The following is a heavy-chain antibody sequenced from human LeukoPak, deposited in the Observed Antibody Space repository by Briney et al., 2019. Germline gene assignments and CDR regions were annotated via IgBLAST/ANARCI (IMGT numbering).Heavy chain of an antibody. CDR1: GFTVSSNY. J-gene: IGHJ4*02. V-gene: IGHV3-53*01. Sequence: GGSLRLSCAASGFTVSSNYMSWVRQAPGKGLEWVSVIYSGGSTYYADSVKGRFTISRDNSKNTLYLQMNSLRAEDTAVYYCARAKGIAVAGTGFDYWGQGTLVTVSS. D-gene: IGHD6-19*01. CDR3: ARAKGIAVAGTGFDY. CDR2: IYSGGST.